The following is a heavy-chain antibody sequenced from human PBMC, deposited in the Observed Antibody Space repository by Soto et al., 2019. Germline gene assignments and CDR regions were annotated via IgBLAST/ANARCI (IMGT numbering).Heavy chain of an antibody. D-gene: IGHD6-25*01. J-gene: IGHJ5*02. CDR3: ARERSSGWFDP. Sequence: ASVKVSCKASGYTFTSYDINWVRQATGQGLEWMGWMNPNSGNTGHAQKFQGRVPMTRNTSISTVYMELSSLRSEDTAVYYCARERSSGWFDPWGQGTLVTVPS. CDR1: GYTFTSYD. V-gene: IGHV1-8*02. CDR2: MNPNSGNT.